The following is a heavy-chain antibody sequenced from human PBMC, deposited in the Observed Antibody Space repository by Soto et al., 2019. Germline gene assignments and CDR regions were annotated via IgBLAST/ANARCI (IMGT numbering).Heavy chain of an antibody. CDR3: ARQRTTVVTQAYFDH. V-gene: IGHV4-39*01. J-gene: IGHJ4*02. CDR2: IYYSGRT. D-gene: IGHD2-21*02. Sequence: SETLSLTCIVSGESISSSSYYWGWIRQPPGKGWEWFGIIYYSGRTYYNPSFKSRVTISIDTSKNQFSLKLSSVTATATAVYYCARQRTTVVTQAYFDHWGQGALVTVSS. CDR1: GESISSSSYY.